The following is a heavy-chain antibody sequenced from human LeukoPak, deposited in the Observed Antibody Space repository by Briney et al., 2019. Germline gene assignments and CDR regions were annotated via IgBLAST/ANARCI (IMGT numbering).Heavy chain of an antibody. CDR3: ATGGVGLKELPFDY. CDR2: FDPEDGET. D-gene: IGHD1-26*01. CDR1: GYTLTELS. V-gene: IGHV1-24*01. Sequence: ASVKVSCKVSGYTLTELSMHWVRQAPGKGLEWMGGFDPEDGETIYAQKFQGRVTMTEDTSTDTAYMELSSLRSEDTAVYYCATGGVGLKELPFDYWGQGTLVTVSS. J-gene: IGHJ4*02.